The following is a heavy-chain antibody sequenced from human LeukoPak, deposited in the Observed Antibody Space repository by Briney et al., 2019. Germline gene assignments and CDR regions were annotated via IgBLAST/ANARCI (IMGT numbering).Heavy chain of an antibody. D-gene: IGHD1-7*01. CDR2: ISAYNGNT. CDR3: ARYRKLKLAPRFFDY. V-gene: IGHV1-18*01. Sequence: SVKVSCKASGYTFTSYGISWVRQAPGQGLEWMGWISAYNGNTNYAQKLQGGVTMTTDTSTSTAYMELRSLRSEDTAVYYCARYRKLKLAPRFFDYWGQGTLVTVS. CDR1: GYTFTSYG. J-gene: IGHJ4*02.